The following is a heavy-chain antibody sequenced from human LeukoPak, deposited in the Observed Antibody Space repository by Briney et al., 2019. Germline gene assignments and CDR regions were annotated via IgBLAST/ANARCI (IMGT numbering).Heavy chain of an antibody. J-gene: IGHJ4*02. CDR3: ARGIVGATTGD. D-gene: IGHD1-26*01. CDR1: GYTFTFYY. Sequence: ASVTVSFKSSGYTFTFYYMHWVRQAPGQGLEWMGWINPNSGGTNYAQKFQGRVTMTRDTSISTAYMELSRLRSDDTAVYYCARGIVGATTGDWGQGTLVTVSS. V-gene: IGHV1-2*02. CDR2: INPNSGGT.